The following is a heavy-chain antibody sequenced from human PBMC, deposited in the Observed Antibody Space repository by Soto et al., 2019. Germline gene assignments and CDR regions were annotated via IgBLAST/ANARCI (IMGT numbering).Heavy chain of an antibody. CDR3: ARGGRRSPGMDV. V-gene: IGHV4-31*03. J-gene: IGHJ6*02. CDR1: GGSISSGGYY. CDR2: IYYSGST. Sequence: QVQLQESGPGLVKPSQTLSLTCTVSGGSISSGGYYWSWIRQPPGKGREWIGYIYYSGSTYYNPSLKSRVTISVDTAKNQSSLKLSSVTAADTAVYYCARGGRRSPGMDVWGQGTTVTVSS.